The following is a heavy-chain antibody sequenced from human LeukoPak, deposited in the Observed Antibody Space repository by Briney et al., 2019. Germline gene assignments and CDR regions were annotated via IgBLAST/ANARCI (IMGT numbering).Heavy chain of an antibody. D-gene: IGHD6-19*01. Sequence: HPGGSLRLSCAASGFTVSSNYMSWVRQAPGKGLEWVSVIYSGGSTYYADSVKGRFTISRDNSKNTLHLQMNSLRAEDTAVYYCARVKRGGGSGCFDYWGQGTLVTVSS. J-gene: IGHJ4*02. V-gene: IGHV3-53*01. CDR1: GFTVSSNY. CDR2: IYSGGST. CDR3: ARVKRGGGSGCFDY.